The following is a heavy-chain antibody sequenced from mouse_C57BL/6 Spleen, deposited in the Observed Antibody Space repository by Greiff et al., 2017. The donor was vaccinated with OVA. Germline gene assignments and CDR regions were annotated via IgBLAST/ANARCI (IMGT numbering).Heavy chain of an antibody. D-gene: IGHD2-4*01. J-gene: IGHJ4*01. CDR2: IYWDDDK. CDR3: ARRDDYDGNYYAMDY. Sequence: QVTLKECGPGILQSSQTLSLTCSFSGFSLSTSGMGVSWIRQPSGKGLEWLAHIYWDDDKRYNPSLKSRLTISKDTSRNQVFLKITSVDTADTATYYCARRDDYDGNYYAMDYWGQGTSVTVSS. CDR1: GFSLSTSGMG. V-gene: IGHV8-12*01.